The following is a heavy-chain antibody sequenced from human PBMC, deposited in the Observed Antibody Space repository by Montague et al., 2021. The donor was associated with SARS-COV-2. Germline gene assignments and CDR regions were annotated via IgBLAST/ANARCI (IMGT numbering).Heavy chain of an antibody. CDR3: ARELVYYGMDV. CDR2: ISCDGSNK. CDR1: GFTFSSYA. V-gene: IGHV3-30-3*01. J-gene: IGHJ6*02. Sequence: SLRLSCAASGFTFSSYAMHWVRQAPGKGLEWVAVISCDGSNKYYADSVKGRFTISRDNSKNTLYLQMNSLRAEDTAVYYCARELVYYGMDVWGQGTTVTVSS.